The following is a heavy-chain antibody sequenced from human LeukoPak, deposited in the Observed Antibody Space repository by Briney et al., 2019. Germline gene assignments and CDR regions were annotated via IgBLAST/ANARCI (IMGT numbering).Heavy chain of an antibody. V-gene: IGHV4-39*02. CDR2: IHYSGST. D-gene: IGHD6-19*01. J-gene: IGHJ5*02. CDR3: AGPLASRWYSWFEP. Sequence: PSETLSDTCTVSGDSTSSGMNSWGWIRQPPGKGLEWIGSIHYSGSTYYNPSLNSRVTISVDTPKNHFSLKLSSVTAADTAVYYCAGPLASRWYSWFEPWGQRKPVTVSS. CDR1: GDSTSSGMNS.